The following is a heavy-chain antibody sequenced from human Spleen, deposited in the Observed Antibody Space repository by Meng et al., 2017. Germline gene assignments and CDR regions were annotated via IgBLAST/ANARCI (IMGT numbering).Heavy chain of an antibody. CDR1: DYSIRSGYY. D-gene: IGHD2-21*01. CDR3: TREIDRYYGMDV. J-gene: IGHJ6*02. CDR2: IYHSGST. Sequence: SETLSLTCAVSDYSIRSGYYWGWIRQSPGKGLEWIGNIYHSGSTYYNPSLKSRVTISVDTSRNQFFLHLTSVTAADTALYYCTREIDRYYGMDVWGQGTLVTVSS. V-gene: IGHV4-38-2*02.